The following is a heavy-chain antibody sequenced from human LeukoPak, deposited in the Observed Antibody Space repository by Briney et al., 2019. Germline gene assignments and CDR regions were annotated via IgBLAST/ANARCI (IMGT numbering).Heavy chain of an antibody. J-gene: IGHJ4*02. CDR3: ASAYSGSYYWDY. V-gene: IGHV5-51*01. CDR2: INPGDSNT. CDR1: KYRFTNYW. D-gene: IGHD1-26*01. Sequence: GESLKISCKGSKYRFTNYWIGWVRQMPGKGLEWMGIINPGDSNTKYSPSFQGQVTISADKSISTAYLQWSSLKASDTAMYYCASAYSGSYYWDYWGQGTLVTVSS.